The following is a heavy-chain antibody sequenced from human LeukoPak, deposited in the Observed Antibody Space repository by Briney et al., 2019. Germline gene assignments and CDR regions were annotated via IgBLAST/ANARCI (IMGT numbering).Heavy chain of an antibody. V-gene: IGHV3-23*01. CDR1: GFTFSSYA. D-gene: IGHD3-10*01. CDR2: ISGSGGGA. CDR3: AKRLSLVRGVPFDY. J-gene: IGHJ4*02. Sequence: GGSLRLSCAASGFTFSSYAMSWVRQAPGKGLEWVSSISGSGGGAFYADSVKGRFTVSRDNSMSTLYLQMNSLRAEDTAVYYCAKRLSLVRGVPFDYWGQGTLVTVSS.